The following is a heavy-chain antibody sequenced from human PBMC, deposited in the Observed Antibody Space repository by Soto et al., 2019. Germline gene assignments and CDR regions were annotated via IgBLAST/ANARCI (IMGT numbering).Heavy chain of an antibody. CDR1: GFIFSSYA. V-gene: IGHV3-23*01. CDR2: ISGSGGTT. D-gene: IGHD3-10*01. J-gene: IGHJ6*02. CDR3: AKDLHWFAMDV. Sequence: SLRLSCAASGFIFSSYAMSWVRQAPDMGLEWVSAISGSGGTTYYADSVKGRFTISRDNSMNTLYLQMNSLRADDTAIYYCAKDLHWFAMDVWGQGTTVTVSS.